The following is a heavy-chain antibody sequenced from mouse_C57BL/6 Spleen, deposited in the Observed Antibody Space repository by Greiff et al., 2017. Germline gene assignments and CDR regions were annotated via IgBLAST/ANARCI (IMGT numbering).Heavy chain of an antibody. J-gene: IGHJ4*01. CDR2: ISSGSSTI. CDR3: ARNYGSSWDY. V-gene: IGHV5-17*01. Sequence: EVKVVESGGGLVKPGGSLKLSCAASGFTFSDYGMHWVRQAPEKGLEWVAYISSGSSTIYYADTVKCRFTISRDNAKNTLFLQMTSLRSEDTAMYYCARNYGSSWDYWGQGTSVTVSS. D-gene: IGHD1-1*01. CDR1: GFTFSDYG.